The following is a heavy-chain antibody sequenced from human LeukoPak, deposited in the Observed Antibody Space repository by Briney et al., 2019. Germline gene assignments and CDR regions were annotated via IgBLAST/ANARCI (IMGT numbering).Heavy chain of an antibody. Sequence: SDTLSLTCKVSGGSFTNYYWSWIRQTPEKGLEWIGQMNHSGDTSYNPSMRRRITLSIDKSKNQISRKVTSVTAAGTGVYYCARGPGTLGLSPWGQGSLVTVSS. CDR3: ARGPGTLGLSP. CDR2: MNHSGDT. J-gene: IGHJ5*02. V-gene: IGHV4-34*01. CDR1: GGSFTNYY. D-gene: IGHD1-7*01.